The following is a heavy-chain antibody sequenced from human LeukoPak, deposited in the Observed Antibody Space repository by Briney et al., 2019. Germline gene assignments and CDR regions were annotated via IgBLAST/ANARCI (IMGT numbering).Heavy chain of an antibody. CDR2: IYSGTT. Sequence: PGGSLRLSCTVSGFTVSSNSMSWVRQAPGKGLEWVSFIYSGTTHYSDSVKGRFTISRDNSKNTLYLQMNSLRAEDTAVYYCARDAVVVVAASGPGYYFDYWGQGTLVTVSS. CDR3: ARDAVVVVAASGPGYYFDY. D-gene: IGHD2-15*01. J-gene: IGHJ4*02. V-gene: IGHV3-53*01. CDR1: GFTVSSNS.